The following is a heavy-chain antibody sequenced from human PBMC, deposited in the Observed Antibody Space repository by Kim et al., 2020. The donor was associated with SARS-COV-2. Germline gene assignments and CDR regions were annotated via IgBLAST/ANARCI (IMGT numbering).Heavy chain of an antibody. V-gene: IGHV4-59*01. D-gene: IGHD2-15*01. J-gene: IGHJ6*02. Sequence: PSRKGRVTLSVATSKNQFSLKLSSVTAADTAVYYCAREGGGSYYYYGMDVWGQGTTVTVSS. CDR3: AREGGGSYYYYGMDV.